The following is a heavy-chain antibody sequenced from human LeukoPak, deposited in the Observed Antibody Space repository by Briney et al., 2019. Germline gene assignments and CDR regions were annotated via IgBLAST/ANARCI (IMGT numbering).Heavy chain of an antibody. CDR1: GGSISSYY. CDR3: ARGRLVWFGELFDY. D-gene: IGHD3-10*01. V-gene: IGHV4-4*07. J-gene: IGHJ4*02. Sequence: SETLSLTCTVSGGSISSYYWNWIRQPAGKGREWIGRIYVSGSTNYNPSLKSRVTMSIDTSKNQFSLKLNSVTAADTAMYYCARGRLVWFGELFDYWGQGTLVTVSS. CDR2: IYVSGST.